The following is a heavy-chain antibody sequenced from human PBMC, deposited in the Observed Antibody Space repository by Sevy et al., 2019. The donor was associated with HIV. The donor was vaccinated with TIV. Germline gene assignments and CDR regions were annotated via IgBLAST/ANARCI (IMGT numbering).Heavy chain of an antibody. Sequence: GGSLRLSCAASGFTFSSYAMHWVRQAPGKGLEWVAVISYDGSNKYYADSVKGRFTISRDNSKNPLYLQMNSLRAEDTAVYYCARDCIAADHYYFDYWGQGTLVTVSS. D-gene: IGHD6-13*01. CDR2: ISYDGSNK. J-gene: IGHJ4*02. CDR1: GFTFSSYA. V-gene: IGHV3-30*04. CDR3: ARDCIAADHYYFDY.